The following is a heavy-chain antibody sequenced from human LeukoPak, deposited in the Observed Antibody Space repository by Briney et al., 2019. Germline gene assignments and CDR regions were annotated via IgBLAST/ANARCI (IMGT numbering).Heavy chain of an antibody. V-gene: IGHV1-69*05. CDR1: GGTFSSYA. CDR3: ANTPCCTNGVCYLHWFDP. Sequence: GASVKVSCKASGGTFSSYAISWVRQAPGQGLEWMGRIIPIFGTANYAQKFQGRVTITTDESTSTAYMELSSLRSEDTAVYYCANTPCCTNGVCYLHWFDPWGQGTLVTVSS. CDR2: IIPIFGTA. J-gene: IGHJ5*02. D-gene: IGHD2-8*01.